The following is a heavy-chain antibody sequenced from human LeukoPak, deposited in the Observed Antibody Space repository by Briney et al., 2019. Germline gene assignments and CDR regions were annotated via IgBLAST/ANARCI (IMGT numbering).Heavy chain of an antibody. CDR3: ATETLGRHYDY. CDR2: IGPTGTDR. J-gene: IGHJ4*02. V-gene: IGHV3-21*01. CDR1: GFTFSSCG. Sequence: GGSLRLSCAASGFTFSSCGFNWVRQAPGKGLEGVSSIGPTGTDRYYADSVRGRVTIYRDNDKNSMYMQMDRVRDEDTAVYYRATETLGRHYDYWGQGTLLTVSS.